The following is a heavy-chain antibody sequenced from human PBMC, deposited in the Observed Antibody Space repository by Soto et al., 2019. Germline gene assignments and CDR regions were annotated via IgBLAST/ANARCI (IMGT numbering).Heavy chain of an antibody. CDR3: ARGRFGELV. CDR2: IGVGGGDR. V-gene: IGHV3-23*01. Sequence: EVQLLESGGGLVQPGGSLRLSCAASGFTFSSYAMSWVRQAPGKGLEWVSIIGVGGGDRYYPESVKGRFTISRDNSRDTLYLEMNSLRDGGTAVYFWARGRFGELVWGQGTLVTVSS. CDR1: GFTFSSYA. J-gene: IGHJ4*02. D-gene: IGHD3-10*01.